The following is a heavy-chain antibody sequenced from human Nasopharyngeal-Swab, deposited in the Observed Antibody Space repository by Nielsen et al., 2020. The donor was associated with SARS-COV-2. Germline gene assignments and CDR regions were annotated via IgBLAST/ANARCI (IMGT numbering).Heavy chain of an antibody. J-gene: IGHJ4*02. D-gene: IGHD4-17*01. CDR3: ARDDYGDYVWSFDY. Sequence: GESLKISCAASGFTFSSYAMHWVRQAPGKGLEWVAVISYDGSNKYYADSVKGRFTISRDNFKNTLYLQMNSLRAEDTAVYYCARDDYGDYVWSFDYWGQGTLVTVSS. CDR1: GFTFSSYA. CDR2: ISYDGSNK. V-gene: IGHV3-30*04.